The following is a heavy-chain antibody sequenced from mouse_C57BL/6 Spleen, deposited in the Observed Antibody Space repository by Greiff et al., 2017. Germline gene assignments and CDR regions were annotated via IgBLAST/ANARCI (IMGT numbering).Heavy chain of an antibody. CDR3: ERPLVYSNYGYCDY. Sequence: QVQLKQSGPELVKPGASVKLSCKASGYSFTSYCIHWVKQRPGQGLEWIGWIYPGSGNTKYNEKFKGKATLTADTSSSTDYMQLSSLTSEDSAVYYGERPLVYSNYGYCDYWGQGTTRTVSS. CDR2: IYPGSGNT. V-gene: IGHV1-66*01. D-gene: IGHD2-5*01. J-gene: IGHJ2*01. CDR1: GYSFTSYC.